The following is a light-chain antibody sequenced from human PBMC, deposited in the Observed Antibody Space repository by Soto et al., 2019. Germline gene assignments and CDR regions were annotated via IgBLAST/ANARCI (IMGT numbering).Light chain of an antibody. CDR3: NSYAGSNNFYV. CDR2: EVT. CDR1: SSDVGGYNY. Sequence: QSALTQPPSASGSPGQSVTISCTGTSSDVGGYNYVSWYQQHPGKAPKLMIYEVTKGPSGVPDRFSGSKSGNTASLTVSGLQAEDEADYYCNSYAGSNNFYVFGTGTKLTVL. V-gene: IGLV2-8*01. J-gene: IGLJ1*01.